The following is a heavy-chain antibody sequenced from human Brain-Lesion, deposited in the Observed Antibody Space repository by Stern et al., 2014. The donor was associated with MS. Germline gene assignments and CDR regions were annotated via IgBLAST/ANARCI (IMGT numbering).Heavy chain of an antibody. J-gene: IGHJ6*02. Sequence: VQLVQSGAEVKKPGASVKGSCKTSGYIFTGYYIHWVRQAPGQGLEWMAWLNPNTGGTKYAQKFQGRVTMSRDTSISTAYVELSSLTSDDTAVYYCARDQRGITIFGVVTDYYYLGMDVWGQGTTVTVSS. CDR3: ARDQRGITIFGVVTDYYYLGMDV. CDR1: GYIFTGYY. V-gene: IGHV1-2*02. CDR2: LNPNTGGT. D-gene: IGHD3-3*01.